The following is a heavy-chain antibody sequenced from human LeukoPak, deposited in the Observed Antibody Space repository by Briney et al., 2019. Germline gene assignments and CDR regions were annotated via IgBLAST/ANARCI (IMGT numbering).Heavy chain of an antibody. CDR2: INNDGRST. V-gene: IGHV3-74*01. Sequence: PGGSLRLSCASSGFTFSFYWMHWVRQAPGKGLVWVSRINNDGRSTSYAGSVKGRFTISRDNAKNTLYLQMNSLRAEDTAVYYCARDNEYCTGSTCRLDYWGQGALVTVSS. J-gene: IGHJ4*02. CDR3: ARDNEYCTGSTCRLDY. D-gene: IGHD2-15*01. CDR1: GFTFSFYW.